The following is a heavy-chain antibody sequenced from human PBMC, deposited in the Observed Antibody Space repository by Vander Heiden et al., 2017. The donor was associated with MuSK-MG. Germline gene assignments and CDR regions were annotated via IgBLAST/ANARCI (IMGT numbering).Heavy chain of an antibody. D-gene: IGHD1-1*01. Sequence: QLQLQESGPGVMKPSETLSLTCTVSGDSINTTPYSWGWIRQPPGKGLEWIGHIFSSGTHYDRPSLKGRLTMSVDTSKNQFSLKLSYVTTADTAVYYCARVSTGTPRYYYFYMDVWGQGTTVTVSS. CDR3: ARVSTGTPRYYYFYMDV. CDR1: GDSINTTPYS. J-gene: IGHJ6*03. CDR2: IFSSGTH. V-gene: IGHV4-39*01.